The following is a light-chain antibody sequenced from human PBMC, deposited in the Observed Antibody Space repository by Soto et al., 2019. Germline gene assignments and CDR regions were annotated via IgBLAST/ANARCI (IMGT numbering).Light chain of an antibody. CDR1: QSISSY. V-gene: IGKV1-5*03. Sequence: DIQMTQSPSSLSASVGDRVTITCRASQSISSYLNWYQQKPGKAPKLLIYKASTLKSGVPSRFRGSGSGTEFTLTISSLQPDDFEPYYCQHYNSYSEAFGQGTKVDIK. CDR3: QHYNSYSEA. CDR2: KAS. J-gene: IGKJ1*01.